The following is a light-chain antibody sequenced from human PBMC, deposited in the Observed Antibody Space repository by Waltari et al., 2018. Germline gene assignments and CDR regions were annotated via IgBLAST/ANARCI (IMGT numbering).Light chain of an antibody. V-gene: IGLV4-69*01. Sequence: QLVLTQSPSASASLGASVKLTFTLSSGHSSNVVAWLQRRPEKGPRYLMKVNRDGSHSKGDEIPDRFSGSSSGAERYLTISSLQSEDEADYFCQTGGHGTWVFGGGTKLTVL. J-gene: IGLJ3*02. CDR2: VNRDGSH. CDR3: QTGGHGTWV. CDR1: SGHSSNV.